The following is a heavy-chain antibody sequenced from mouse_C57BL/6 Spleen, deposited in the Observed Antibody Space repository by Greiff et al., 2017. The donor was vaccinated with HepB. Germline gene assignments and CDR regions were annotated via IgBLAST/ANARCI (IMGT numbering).Heavy chain of an antibody. CDR3: ARETVAYYFDY. Sequence: VQLKESGPGLVKPSQSLSLTCSVTGYSITSGYYWNWIRQFPGNKLEWMGYISYDGSNNYNPSLKNRISITRDTSKNQFFLKLNSVTTEDTATYYCARETVAYYFDYWGQGTTLTVSS. D-gene: IGHD1-1*01. CDR2: ISYDGSN. J-gene: IGHJ2*01. V-gene: IGHV3-6*01. CDR1: GYSITSGYY.